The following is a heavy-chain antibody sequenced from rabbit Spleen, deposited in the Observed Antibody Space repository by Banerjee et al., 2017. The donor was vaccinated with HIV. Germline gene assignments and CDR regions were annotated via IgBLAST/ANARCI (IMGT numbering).Heavy chain of an antibody. V-gene: IGHV1S7*01. CDR3: ARDLENYAGSNCLDL. D-gene: IGHD4-2*01. J-gene: IGHJ4*01. Sequence: QLVESGGGLVTLGGSLKLSCKASGIDFSSFGISWVRQGPGKGLEWIGYIDPVFGSTVYASWVNGRFTISSHNAQNTLYLQLSSLTAADTATYFCARDLENYAGSNCLDLWGQGTLVTVS. CDR1: GIDFSSFG. CDR2: IDPVFGST.